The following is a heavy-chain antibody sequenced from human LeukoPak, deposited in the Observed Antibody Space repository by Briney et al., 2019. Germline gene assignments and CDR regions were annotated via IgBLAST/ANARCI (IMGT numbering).Heavy chain of an antibody. CDR1: GYTFTGYY. Sequence: ASVKVSCKAFGYTFTGYYMHWVRQAPGQGLEWMGWINPNSGGTNYAQKFQGRVTMTRDTSISTAYMELSRLRSDDTAVYYCAREWDIVVVSYMDVWGQGTTVTVSS. CDR2: INPNSGGT. CDR3: AREWDIVVVSYMDV. V-gene: IGHV1-2*02. J-gene: IGHJ6*02. D-gene: IGHD2-2*01.